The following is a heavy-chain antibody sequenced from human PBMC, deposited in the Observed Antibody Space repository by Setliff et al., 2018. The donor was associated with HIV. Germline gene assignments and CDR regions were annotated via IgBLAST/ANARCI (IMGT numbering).Heavy chain of an antibody. CDR1: GGSISSGGYY. D-gene: IGHD3-16*01. V-gene: IGHV4-31*03. CDR3: ARGLGGSRVYYYYYYYMDV. CDR2: IYYSGST. J-gene: IGHJ6*03. Sequence: KPSETLSLTCTVSGGSISSGGYYWSWIRQHPGKGLEWIGYIYYSGSTYYNPSLKSRVTISVDTSKNQFSLKLSSVTAADTAVYYCARGLGGSRVYYYYYYYMDVWGKGTTVTVS.